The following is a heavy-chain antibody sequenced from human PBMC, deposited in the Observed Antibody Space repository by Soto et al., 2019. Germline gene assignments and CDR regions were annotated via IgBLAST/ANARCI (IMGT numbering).Heavy chain of an antibody. J-gene: IGHJ6*03. Sequence: ASVKVSCKASGYTFTSYYMHWVRQAPGQGLEWMGIINPSGGSTSYAQKFQGRVTMTRDTSTSTVYMELSSLRSEDTAVYYCVRGGYDILTGYYYMDVWGKGTTVTVSS. CDR3: VRGGYDILTGYYYMDV. V-gene: IGHV1-46*03. CDR2: INPSGGST. D-gene: IGHD3-9*01. CDR1: GYTFTSYY.